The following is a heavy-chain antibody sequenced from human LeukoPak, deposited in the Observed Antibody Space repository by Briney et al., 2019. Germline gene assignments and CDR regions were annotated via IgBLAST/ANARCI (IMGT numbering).Heavy chain of an antibody. CDR2: ISSSTTYI. D-gene: IGHD3-10*01. V-gene: IGHV3-21*01. CDR3: ARDSRGTNFDY. Sequence: GGSLRLSCAASGFTFSSYTMNWVRQAPGKGLEWVSSISSSTTYIYYADSLKGRFTISRDNAKNSLYLQMNSLRAEDTAVYYCARDSRGTNFDYWGQGTLVTVSS. J-gene: IGHJ4*02. CDR1: GFTFSSYT.